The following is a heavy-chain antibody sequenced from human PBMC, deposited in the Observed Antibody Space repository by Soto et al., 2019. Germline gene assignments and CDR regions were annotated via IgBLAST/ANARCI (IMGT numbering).Heavy chain of an antibody. Sequence: PSETLSLPCTVSGGSISSSSYYLDWIRQPPGKGLEWIGSISYSGSSYYNPCIKSRVTMCVDTSQHEFSLMLSSVTVADTAVYYCARHVRVLWFGELSNWFDPWGKGTLVTVS. CDR3: ARHVRVLWFGELSNWFDP. V-gene: IGHV4-39*01. D-gene: IGHD3-10*01. CDR2: ISYSGSS. J-gene: IGHJ5*02. CDR1: GGSISSSSYY.